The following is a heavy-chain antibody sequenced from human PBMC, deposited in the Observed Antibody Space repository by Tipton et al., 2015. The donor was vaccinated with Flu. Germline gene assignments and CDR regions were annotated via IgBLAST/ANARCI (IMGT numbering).Heavy chain of an antibody. CDR3: ATALSRSDF. D-gene: IGHD4-17*01. CDR2: ISEDGSAT. V-gene: IGHV3-74*02. J-gene: IGHJ4*02. CDR1: EFAFSDYW. Sequence: VQLVQSGGGLIQPGGSLRLSCAASEFAFSDYWMHWVRQAPGKGLVWVAHISEDGSATDYVDYVKGRFTISRDNAKKTLFLQMNSLGVEDTAVYYCATALSRSDFWGQGTLVTVSS.